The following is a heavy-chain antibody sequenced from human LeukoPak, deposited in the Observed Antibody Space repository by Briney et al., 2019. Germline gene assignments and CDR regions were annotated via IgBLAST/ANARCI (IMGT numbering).Heavy chain of an antibody. V-gene: IGHV1-18*01. CDR1: GYTFTSYG. Sequence: RASVKVSCKASGYTFTSYGISWVRQAPGQGLEWMGWISAYNGNTNYAQKLQGRVTMTTDTSTSTAYMELRSLRSDDTAVYYCARVGLITFGGVIVISRFDPWGQGTLVTVSS. D-gene: IGHD3-16*02. CDR3: ARVGLITFGGVIVISRFDP. CDR2: ISAYNGNT. J-gene: IGHJ5*02.